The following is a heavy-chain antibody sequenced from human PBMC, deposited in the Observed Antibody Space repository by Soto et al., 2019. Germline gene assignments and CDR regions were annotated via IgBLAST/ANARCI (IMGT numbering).Heavy chain of an antibody. CDR2: ISAYNGNT. CDR3: ARTPMEMVYAMRSNYYYYGMDV. J-gene: IGHJ6*02. CDR1: GYTFTSYG. V-gene: IGHV1-18*01. D-gene: IGHD2-8*01. Sequence: QVQLVQSGAEVKKPGASVKVSCKASGYTFTSYGISWVRQAPGQGLEWMGWISAYNGNTNYAQKLQGRVTMTTDTSTSTAYMELRSLRSDDTAVYYCARTPMEMVYAMRSNYYYYGMDVWGQGTTVTVSS.